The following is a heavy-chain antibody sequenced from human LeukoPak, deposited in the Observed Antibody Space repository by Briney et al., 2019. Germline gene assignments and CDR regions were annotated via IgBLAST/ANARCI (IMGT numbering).Heavy chain of an antibody. Sequence: NPSETLSLTCTVSGGSISSYYWSWIRQPPGKGLEWIGYIYYSGSTNYNPSLKSRVTISVDTSKNQFSLKLSSVTAADTAVYYCARVLEPNNYYYYYGMDVWGQGTTVTVSS. CDR2: IYYSGST. D-gene: IGHD1-1*01. V-gene: IGHV4-59*08. CDR1: GGSISSYY. CDR3: ARVLEPNNYYYYYGMDV. J-gene: IGHJ6*02.